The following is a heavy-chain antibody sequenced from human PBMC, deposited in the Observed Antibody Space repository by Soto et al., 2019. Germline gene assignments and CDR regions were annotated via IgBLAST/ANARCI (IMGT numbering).Heavy chain of an antibody. J-gene: IGHJ6*02. D-gene: IGHD2-2*01. V-gene: IGHV1-69*13. Sequence: GASVKVSCKASGGTFSSYAISWVRQAPGQGLEWMGGIIPIFGTANYAQKFQGRVTITADESTSTAYMELSSLRSEDTAVYYCAREYCSSTSCYFVRSSYGMDVWGQGTTVTVSS. CDR3: AREYCSSTSCYFVRSSYGMDV. CDR1: GGTFSSYA. CDR2: IIPIFGTA.